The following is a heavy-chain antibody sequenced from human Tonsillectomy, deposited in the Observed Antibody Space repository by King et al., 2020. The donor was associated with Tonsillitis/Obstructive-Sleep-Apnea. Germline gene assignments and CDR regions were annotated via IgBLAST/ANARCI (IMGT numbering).Heavy chain of an antibody. CDR2: IDYSGSN. Sequence: VQLQESGPGLVKPSETLSLTCTVSGGSMSTYYWSWLRQTPGKGLGWIGYIDYSGSNKYNPSLKSRVTISVDTSKNQFSLRLNSVTAADTAVYYCAREGAVMNAFDIWGQGTMVTVSS. V-gene: IGHV4-59*01. CDR1: GGSMSTYY. J-gene: IGHJ3*02. D-gene: IGHD2-8*01. CDR3: AREGAVMNAFDI.